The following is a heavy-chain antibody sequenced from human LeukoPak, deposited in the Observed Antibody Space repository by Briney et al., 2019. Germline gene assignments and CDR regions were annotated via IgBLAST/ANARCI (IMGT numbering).Heavy chain of an antibody. Sequence: TTSETLSLTCTVSGGSISTTSYYWAWIRQPPGKGLEWIGSIFYSGTTYYNPSLSRITISVDTSKNQFSLNLRSVTAADTAVYYCARHYRREVLIGSAFDIWGLGTMVTVSS. D-gene: IGHD1-26*01. J-gene: IGHJ3*02. CDR3: ARHYRREVLIGSAFDI. V-gene: IGHV4-39*01. CDR1: GGSISTTSYY. CDR2: IFYSGTT.